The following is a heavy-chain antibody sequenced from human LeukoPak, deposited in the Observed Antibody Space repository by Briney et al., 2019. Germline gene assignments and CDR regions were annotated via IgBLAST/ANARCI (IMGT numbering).Heavy chain of an antibody. J-gene: IGHJ5*02. Sequence: ASVKVSCTASGYTFTSYYMHWVRQAPGQGLEWMGIINPSGGSTSYAQKFQGRVTMTRDTSTSTVYMELSSLRSEDTAVYYCARDRTMVRGVTHNWFDPWGQGTLVTVSS. D-gene: IGHD3-10*01. CDR1: GYTFTSYY. V-gene: IGHV1-46*01. CDR2: INPSGGST. CDR3: ARDRTMVRGVTHNWFDP.